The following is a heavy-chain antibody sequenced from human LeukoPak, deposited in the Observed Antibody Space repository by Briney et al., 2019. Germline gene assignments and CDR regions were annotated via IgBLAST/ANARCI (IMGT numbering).Heavy chain of an antibody. CDR3: ARSNYDSTTFYYHLDL. D-gene: IGHD2/OR15-2a*01. CDR1: GFTFSSCW. CDR2: VDVHGQGT. V-gene: IGHV3-74*01. Sequence: GGSLRLSCAASGFTFSSCWMHWVRQAPGKGPVWVSRVDVHGQGTAYADSVKGRFTISRDNAKNTLSLQMNSLSAEDTAVYYCARSNYDSTTFYYHLDLWGQGTLVTVSP. J-gene: IGHJ5*02.